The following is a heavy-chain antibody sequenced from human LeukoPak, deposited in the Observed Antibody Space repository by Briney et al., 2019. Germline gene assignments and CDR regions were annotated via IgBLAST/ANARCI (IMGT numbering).Heavy chain of an antibody. CDR3: ARLTAGRYYYGMDV. D-gene: IGHD6-13*01. J-gene: IGHJ6*02. Sequence: SQTLSLTCAVSGGSISSGGYSWSWIRQPPGKGLEWIGYIYHSGSTYYNPSLKSRVTISVDRSKNQFSLKLSSVTAADTAVYYCARLTAGRYYYGMDVWGQGTTVTVSS. V-gene: IGHV4-30-2*01. CDR1: GGSISSGGYS. CDR2: IYHSGST.